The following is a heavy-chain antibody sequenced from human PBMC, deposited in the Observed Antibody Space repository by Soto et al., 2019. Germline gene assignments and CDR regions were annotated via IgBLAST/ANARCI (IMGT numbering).Heavy chain of an antibody. J-gene: IGHJ5*02. D-gene: IGHD3-10*01. CDR1: GGSVSSGSYY. CDR2: IYYSGST. CDR3: AREPITMVRGVHSALTRFDP. Sequence: QVQLQESGPGLVKPSETLSLTCTVSGGSVSSGSYYWSRIRQPPGQGLEWLGYIYYSGSTNYNPSLKGRFTISVDTSKNQLSLKLSAVTAADTAVYYCAREPITMVRGVHSALTRFDPWGQGTLVTVSS. V-gene: IGHV4-61*01.